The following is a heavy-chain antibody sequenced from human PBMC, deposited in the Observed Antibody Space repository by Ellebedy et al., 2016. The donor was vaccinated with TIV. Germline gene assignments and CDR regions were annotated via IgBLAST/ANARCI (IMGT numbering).Heavy chain of an antibody. V-gene: IGHV3-11*01. CDR1: GFSLNDYY. Sequence: GESLKISXTASGFSLNDYYMSWIRQAPGKGLELVSYTTSSGVIIYYADSVKGRFSISRDTARESLYLQMNSLRAEDSAIYYCARDPLGLRFLPGDPPWGQGTLVTVSS. CDR3: ARDPLGLRFLPGDPP. J-gene: IGHJ5*02. D-gene: IGHD1-14*01. CDR2: TTSSGVII.